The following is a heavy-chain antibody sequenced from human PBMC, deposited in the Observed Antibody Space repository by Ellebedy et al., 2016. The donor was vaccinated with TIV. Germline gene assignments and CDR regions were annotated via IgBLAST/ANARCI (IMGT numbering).Heavy chain of an antibody. CDR3: ARQVYQLLWTNTGAFDI. CDR2: INAGNANT. CDR1: GYTFTTYA. Sequence: AASVKVSCNASGYTFTTYAMHWVRQAPGQRLEWMGWINAGNANTKYSQKFQGRVTITRDTSASTAYMELSSLRSEDTAVYYCARQVYQLLWTNTGAFDIWGQGTMVTVSS. J-gene: IGHJ3*02. V-gene: IGHV1-3*01. D-gene: IGHD2-2*01.